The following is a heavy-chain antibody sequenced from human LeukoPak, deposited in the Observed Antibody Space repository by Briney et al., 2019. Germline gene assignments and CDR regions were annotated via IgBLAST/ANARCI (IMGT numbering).Heavy chain of an antibody. CDR2: IYYSGST. V-gene: IGHV4-59*08. J-gene: IGHJ4*02. D-gene: IGHD3-9*01. CDR3: ARGLRYFDWLSYFDY. Sequence: PSETLSLTCTVSGVSISSYYWSWIRQPPGKGLEWIGYIYYSGSTNYNPSLKSRVTISVDTSKNQFSLKLSSVTAADTAVYYCARGLRYFDWLSYFDYWGQGTLVTVSS. CDR1: GVSISSYY.